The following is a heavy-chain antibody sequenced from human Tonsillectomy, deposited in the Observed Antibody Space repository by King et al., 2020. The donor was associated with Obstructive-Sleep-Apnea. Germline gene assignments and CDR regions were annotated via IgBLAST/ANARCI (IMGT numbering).Heavy chain of an antibody. D-gene: IGHD6-13*01. J-gene: IGHJ4*02. Sequence: VQLQESGPGLLKPSETLSLTCTVSGGSITNYYWSWIRQPPGKGLEWIGHIYYSGSTNYSPSLKSRVTISVDTSNNHFSLKLSPVTAADTAVYYCARYSPFESSWNFDYWGQGTLVTVSS. V-gene: IGHV4-59*08. CDR3: ARYSPFESSWNFDY. CDR1: GGSITNYY. CDR2: IYYSGST.